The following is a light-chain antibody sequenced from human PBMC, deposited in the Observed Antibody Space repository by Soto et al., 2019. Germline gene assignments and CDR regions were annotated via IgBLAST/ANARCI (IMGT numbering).Light chain of an antibody. CDR3: QQRSTGPPLS. V-gene: IGKV3-11*01. J-gene: IGKJ4*01. CDR2: DAS. CDR1: QSVDNY. Sequence: EIVLTQSPDTLSLSPGERATLSCRASQSVDNYLAWYQQRPGQAPRLLIYDASNRASGIPARFSGSGSGTDFTLTISSLEREDFAVYYCQQRSTGPPLSFGGGTKVEIK.